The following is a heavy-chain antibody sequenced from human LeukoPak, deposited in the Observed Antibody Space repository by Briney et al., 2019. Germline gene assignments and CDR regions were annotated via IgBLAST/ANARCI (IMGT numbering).Heavy chain of an antibody. V-gene: IGHV3-23*01. CDR2: ISGSGGST. Sequence: GGSLRLSCAASGFTFSSYAMSWVRQAPGKGLEGVSAISGSGGSTYYADSVKGRFTISRDNSKNALYLQMNSLRAEDTAVYYCAKESPGGSGYYYFIEWYFDYWGQGTLVTVSS. D-gene: IGHD3-22*01. CDR1: GFTFSSYA. J-gene: IGHJ4*02. CDR3: AKESPGGSGYYYFIEWYFDY.